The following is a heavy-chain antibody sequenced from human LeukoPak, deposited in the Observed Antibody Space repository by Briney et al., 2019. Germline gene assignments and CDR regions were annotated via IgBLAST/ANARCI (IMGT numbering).Heavy chain of an antibody. Sequence: ASVKVSCKASGYTFTSYDINWVRQAPGQGLEWMGIINPSGGSTSYAQKFQGRVTMTRDTSTSTVYMELSSLRSEDTAVYYCARDVGVAVAGTPTYNAFDIWGQGTMVTVSS. D-gene: IGHD6-19*01. V-gene: IGHV1-46*01. CDR3: ARDVGVAVAGTPTYNAFDI. CDR2: INPSGGST. J-gene: IGHJ3*02. CDR1: GYTFTSYD.